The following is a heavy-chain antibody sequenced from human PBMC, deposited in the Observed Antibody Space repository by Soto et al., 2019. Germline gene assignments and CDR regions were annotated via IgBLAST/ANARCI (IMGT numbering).Heavy chain of an antibody. CDR1: GFTFINHA. CDR3: AKVDCASSGCRLIDY. J-gene: IGHJ4*02. D-gene: IGHD2-2*01. CDR2: ITGSGETT. Sequence: GGSLRLSCAGSGFTFINHAMNRVRQAPGKGLEWVTAITGSGETTNYADSVKGRFTISRDNSRNTLYLQMNSLRAEDTAVYYCAKVDCASSGCRLIDYWGQGTLVTVSS. V-gene: IGHV3-23*01.